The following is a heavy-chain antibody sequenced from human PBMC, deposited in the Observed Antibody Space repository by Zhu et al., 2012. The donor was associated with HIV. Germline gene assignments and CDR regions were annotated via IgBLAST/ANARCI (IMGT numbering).Heavy chain of an antibody. CDR2: IYHSGST. CDR1: GYSISSGYY. Sequence: QVQLQESGPGLVKPSETLSLTCAVSGYSISSGYYWGWIRQPPGKGLEWIGSIYHSGSTYYNPSLKSRVTISVDTSKNQFSLKLSSVTAADTAVYYCARHRTAMVDSDYWGQGTLVTVSS. V-gene: IGHV4-38-2*01. J-gene: IGHJ4*02. D-gene: IGHD5-18*01. CDR3: ARHRTAMVDSDY.